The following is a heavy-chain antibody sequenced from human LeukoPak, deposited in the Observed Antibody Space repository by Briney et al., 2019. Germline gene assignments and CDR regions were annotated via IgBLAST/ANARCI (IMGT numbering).Heavy chain of an antibody. V-gene: IGHV3-30*04. CDR3: VRDRDWAFDY. CDR1: GFTFSSYA. Sequence: QPGGSLRLSCAASGFTFSSYAMHWVRQAPGKGLEWVAVISYDGSNKYYADSVKGRFTISRDNSKNTLYLQMNSLRAEDTAVYYCVRDRDWAFDYWGQGSLVTVSS. CDR2: ISYDGSNK. D-gene: IGHD2-21*02. J-gene: IGHJ4*02.